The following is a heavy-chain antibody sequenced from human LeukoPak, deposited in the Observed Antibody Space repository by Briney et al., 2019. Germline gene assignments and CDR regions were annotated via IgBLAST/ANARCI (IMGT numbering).Heavy chain of an antibody. CDR3: ARGGESGTYH. D-gene: IGHD3-16*01. Sequence: SETLSLTCTVSGGSISNYYWSWIRQPPGKGLEWIGEIYHGGSTNYNPSLKSRVTISVNKSKNQFSLKLSSVTAADTAVYYCARGGESGTYHWGQGTLVTVSS. V-gene: IGHV4-59*01. CDR2: IYHGGST. J-gene: IGHJ5*02. CDR1: GGSISNYY.